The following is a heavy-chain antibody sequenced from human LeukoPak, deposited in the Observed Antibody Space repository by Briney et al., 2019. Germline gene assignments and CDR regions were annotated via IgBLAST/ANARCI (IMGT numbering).Heavy chain of an antibody. CDR2: INGDGSST. D-gene: IGHD5-18*01. Sequence: GGALRLSCEASGVAFDTYWMHWVRQAPGTGLVWVSRINGDGSSTSCADFVKGRFTISRDNAKNTLYLQMNSLRAEETAIYYCARDKGYSIDQWGQGTLVTVSS. CDR1: GVAFDTYW. V-gene: IGHV3-74*01. J-gene: IGHJ5*02. CDR3: ARDKGYSIDQ.